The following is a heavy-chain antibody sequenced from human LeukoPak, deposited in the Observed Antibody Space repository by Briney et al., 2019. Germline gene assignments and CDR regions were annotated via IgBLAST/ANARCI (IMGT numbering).Heavy chain of an antibody. CDR3: ARDFI. J-gene: IGHJ4*02. D-gene: IGHD3-10*01. CDR2: IKQDGSEV. Sequence: GGSLRLSCVGSGFTFSSHWMSWVRQAPGKGLEWVANIKQDGSEVDYVDSVKGRFTISRDNAKNSLFLQMNSLRAEDTAVYYCARDFIWGQGTLVAVSS. CDR1: GFTFSSHW. V-gene: IGHV3-7*05.